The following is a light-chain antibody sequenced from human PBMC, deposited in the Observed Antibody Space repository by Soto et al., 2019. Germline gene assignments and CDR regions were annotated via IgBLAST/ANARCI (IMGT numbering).Light chain of an antibody. CDR3: QQSYSTFCT. J-gene: IGKJ2*02. Sequence: DIQMTQSPSSLSASVGDRVTITCRASQSISSYLNWYQQKPGKAPKLLIYAASSLQSGVPSRFSGSGSGTDFTLTISRLQPEDFATYYCQQSYSTFCTFGQGTKLEIK. CDR2: AAS. V-gene: IGKV1-39*01. CDR1: QSISSY.